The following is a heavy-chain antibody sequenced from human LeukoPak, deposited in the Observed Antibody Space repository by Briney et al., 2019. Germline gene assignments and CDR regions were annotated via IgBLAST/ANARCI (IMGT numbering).Heavy chain of an antibody. J-gene: IGHJ3*02. D-gene: IGHD3-10*01. CDR1: GGSISSYY. V-gene: IGHV4-4*07. CDR3: ARDSLGFVDAFDI. CDR2: IYTSGST. Sequence: PSETLSLTCTVSGGSISSYYWNWIRQPAGKGLEWIGLIYTSGSTNYNPSLKSRVTISVDTSKNQFSLKLSSVTAADTAVYYCARDSLGFVDAFDIWGQGTMVTVSS.